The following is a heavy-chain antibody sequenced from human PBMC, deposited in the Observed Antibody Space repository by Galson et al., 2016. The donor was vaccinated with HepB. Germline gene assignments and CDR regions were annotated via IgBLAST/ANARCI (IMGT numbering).Heavy chain of an antibody. CDR1: GFTFRNYG. V-gene: IGHV3-23*01. D-gene: IGHD2-2*01. CDR2: ISGSSAT. J-gene: IGHJ6*02. Sequence: SLRLSCAASGFTFRNYGMSWVRQAPGKGLEWVSAISGSSATYYADSVKGRFTISRDNSKNTLFLQMNTLRAEDTAVYYCAKVREACSRTSCYHYYGTDVCGQGTQVTVSS. CDR3: AKVREACSRTSCYHYYGTDV.